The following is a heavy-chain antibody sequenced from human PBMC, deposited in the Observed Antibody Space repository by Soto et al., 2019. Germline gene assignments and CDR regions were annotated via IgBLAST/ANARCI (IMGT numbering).Heavy chain of an antibody. V-gene: IGHV1-69*08. CDR3: AREASVLRYFDWGNWFDP. CDR1: GGTFSSYT. J-gene: IGHJ5*02. Sequence: QVQLVQSGAEVKKPGSSVKVSCKASGGTFSSYTISWVRQAPGQGLEWMGRIIPILGIANYAQMFQGRVTITADRSASTAYMELSSQRSEDTAVYYCAREASVLRYFDWGNWFDPWGQLTLVTVSS. CDR2: IIPILGIA. D-gene: IGHD3-9*01.